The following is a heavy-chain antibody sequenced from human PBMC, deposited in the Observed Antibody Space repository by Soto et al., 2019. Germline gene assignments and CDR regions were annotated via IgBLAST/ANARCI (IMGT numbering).Heavy chain of an antibody. Sequence: QVQLVQSGAEVKKPGPSVKVSCKASGYTFTSYDINWVRQATGQGLEWMGWMNPNSGNTGNAQKFQGRGTMTRNNSISTAYMELSSLRSEDTAVYYWARSTNDYGDRHWGQGTLVTVSS. D-gene: IGHD4-17*01. J-gene: IGHJ4*02. V-gene: IGHV1-8*01. CDR1: GYTFTSYD. CDR2: MNPNSGNT. CDR3: ARSTNDYGDRH.